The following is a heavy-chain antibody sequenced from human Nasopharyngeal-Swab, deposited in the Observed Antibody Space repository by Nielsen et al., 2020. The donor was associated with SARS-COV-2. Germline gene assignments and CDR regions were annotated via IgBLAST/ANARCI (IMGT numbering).Heavy chain of an antibody. CDR3: ARGGGSYPTGYYGMDV. Sequence: SCAASGGTFSSYAISWVRQAPGQGLEWMGGIIPIFGTANYAQKFQGRVTITADESTSTAYIELSSLRSEDTAVYYCARGGGSYPTGYYGMDVWGQGTTVTVSS. J-gene: IGHJ6*02. D-gene: IGHD1-26*01. CDR1: GGTFSSYA. V-gene: IGHV1-69*01. CDR2: IIPIFGTA.